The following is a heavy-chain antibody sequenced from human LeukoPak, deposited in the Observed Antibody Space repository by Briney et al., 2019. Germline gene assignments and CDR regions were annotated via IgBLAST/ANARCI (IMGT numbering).Heavy chain of an antibody. J-gene: IGHJ4*02. CDR1: GFTVTSNF. D-gene: IGHD1-1*01. CDR3: AGRRANTCNFCFVY. V-gene: IGHV3-66*02. CDR2: IYDRGDT. Sequence: GGSLRLSCAVSGFTVTSNFMSWVRQAPGKWLEWVSVIYDRGDTYYADSVKGRFTVSRDTSKNTLYLQLNSLGAEDTAVYYCAGRRANTCNFCFVYWGQGTLVTVSS.